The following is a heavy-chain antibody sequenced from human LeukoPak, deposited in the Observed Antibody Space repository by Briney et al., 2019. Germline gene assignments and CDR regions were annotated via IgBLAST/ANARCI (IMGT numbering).Heavy chain of an antibody. J-gene: IGHJ4*02. CDR2: INHSGST. Sequence: SETLSLTCAVCGSFSGYYWSWIRQPPGKGLEWIGEINHSGSTNYNPSLKSRVTISVDTSKNQFSLKLSSVTAADTAVYYCARGSSSSRDFDYWGQGTLVTVSS. CDR1: GSFSGYY. CDR3: ARGSSSSRDFDY. D-gene: IGHD6-13*01. V-gene: IGHV4-34*01.